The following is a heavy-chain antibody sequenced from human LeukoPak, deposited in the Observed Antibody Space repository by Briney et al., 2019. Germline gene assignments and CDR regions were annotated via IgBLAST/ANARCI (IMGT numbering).Heavy chain of an antibody. CDR3: ARGSHSYGLGDY. V-gene: IGHV4-34*01. CDR2: INHSGST. D-gene: IGHD5-18*01. J-gene: IGHJ4*02. CDR1: GGSFSGYY. Sequence: SETLSLTCAVCGGSFSGYYWSWIRQPPGKGLEWIGEINHSGSTNYNPSLKSRVTISVDTSKNQFSLKLSSVTAADTAVYYCARGSHSYGLGDYWGQGTLVTVSS.